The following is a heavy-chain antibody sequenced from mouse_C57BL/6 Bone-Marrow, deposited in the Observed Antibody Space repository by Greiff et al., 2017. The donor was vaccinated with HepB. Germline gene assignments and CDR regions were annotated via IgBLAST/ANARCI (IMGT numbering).Heavy chain of an antibody. CDR2: ISDGGSYT. V-gene: IGHV5-4*01. Sequence: EVKLMESGGGLVKPGGSLKLSCAASGFTFSSYAMSWVRQTPEKRLEWVATISDGGSYTYYPDNVKGRFNISRDNAKNNLYLQMSHLKSEDTAMYYCARDDYFWFAYWGQGTLVTVSA. CDR3: ARDDYFWFAY. D-gene: IGHD2-4*01. CDR1: GFTFSSYA. J-gene: IGHJ3*01.